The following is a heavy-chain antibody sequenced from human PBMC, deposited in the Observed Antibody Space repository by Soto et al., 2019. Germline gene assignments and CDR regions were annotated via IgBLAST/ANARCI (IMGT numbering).Heavy chain of an antibody. D-gene: IGHD3-10*01. V-gene: IGHV6-1*01. Sequence: PSQTVSLTCGISGGSVSTNIASWRCIRQSPSRGLEWLGRTYYRSKWYNDYAVSVKSRITINPDTSKNQFSLQLNSVTPEDTAVYYCARESYISGTPDHWFDPWGQGTMVTVSS. CDR2: TYYRSKWYN. CDR1: GGSVSTNIAS. CDR3: ARESYISGTPDHWFDP. J-gene: IGHJ5*02.